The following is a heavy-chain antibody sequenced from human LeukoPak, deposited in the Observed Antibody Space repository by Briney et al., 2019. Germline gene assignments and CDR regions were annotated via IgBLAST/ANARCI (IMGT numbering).Heavy chain of an antibody. CDR2: ISDSGGST. CDR3: AKLGGYCSSGSCRDFDY. D-gene: IGHD2-15*01. V-gene: IGHV3-23*01. J-gene: IGHJ4*02. Sequence: AGGSLRLSCAVSGLTFAAYAMTWVRQALEKGLEWVSTISDSGGSTYYADSLKGRFTISRDNSKNTLYLQVDSLRAEDTAVYYCAKLGGYCSSGSCRDFDYWGQGTLVTVSS. CDR1: GLTFAAYA.